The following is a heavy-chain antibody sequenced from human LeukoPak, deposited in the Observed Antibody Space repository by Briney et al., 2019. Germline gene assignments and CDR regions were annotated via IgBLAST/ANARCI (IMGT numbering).Heavy chain of an antibody. D-gene: IGHD1-14*01. CDR3: ARSSIENPGAFDI. CDR1: GFTFSTYA. Sequence: GGSLRLSCAASGFTFSTYAMSWVRQAPGKGLEWVSAISDSGYSTYYADSVKGRFTISRDNAKNSLYLQMNSLRAEDTALYYCARSSIENPGAFDIWGQGTMVTVSS. CDR2: ISDSGYST. J-gene: IGHJ3*02. V-gene: IGHV3-23*01.